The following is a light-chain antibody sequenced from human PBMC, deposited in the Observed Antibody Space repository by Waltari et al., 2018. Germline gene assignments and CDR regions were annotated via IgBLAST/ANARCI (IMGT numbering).Light chain of an antibody. CDR1: QSIHNY. CDR2: DTS. J-gene: IGKJ4*01. Sequence: DIVLTQSPAPLSLSPCERATLSCRASQSIHNYLAWYQQKPGQAPRLLIYDTSNRATGISARFSGSGFGTDFTLTISSLEPEDFAVYYCQQRRSWPLTFGGGTKVEIK. CDR3: QQRRSWPLT. V-gene: IGKV3-11*01.